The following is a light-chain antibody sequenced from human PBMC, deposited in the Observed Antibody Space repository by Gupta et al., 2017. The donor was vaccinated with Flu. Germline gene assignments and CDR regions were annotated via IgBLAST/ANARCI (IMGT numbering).Light chain of an antibody. CDR3: QTWGTGIRV. Sequence: QLVLTHSPSASASLGASVKLTCTLSSGHSSDAIAWHQQQPAKGPRYLMKLNSDGSHTQGDGIPDRFSGSSSGAERYLTIASRQAEDEDDYYCQTWGTGIRVFGGGTKLTVL. CDR1: SGHSSDA. V-gene: IGLV4-69*01. CDR2: LNSDGSH. J-gene: IGLJ3*02.